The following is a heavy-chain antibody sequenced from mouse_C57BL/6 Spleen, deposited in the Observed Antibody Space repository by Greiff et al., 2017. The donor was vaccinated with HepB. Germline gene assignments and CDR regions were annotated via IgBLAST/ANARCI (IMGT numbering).Heavy chain of an antibody. CDR2: INPYNGDT. CDR3: ARSHRGDFDV. V-gene: IGHV1-20*01. Sequence: VQLQQSGPELVKPGDSVKISCKASGYSFTGYFMNWVMQSHGKSLEWIGRINPYNGDTFYNQKFKGKATLTVDKNSNTAHMELRSLTSEDSAVYYCARSHRGDFDVWGTGTTVTVAS. J-gene: IGHJ1*03. CDR1: GYSFTGYF.